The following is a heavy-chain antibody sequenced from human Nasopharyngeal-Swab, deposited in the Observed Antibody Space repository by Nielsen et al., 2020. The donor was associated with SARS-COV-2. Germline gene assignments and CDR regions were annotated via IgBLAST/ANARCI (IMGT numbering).Heavy chain of an antibody. CDR2: IYYSGST. J-gene: IGHJ4*02. CDR1: GGSISSYY. CDR3: ARVEGSPYGSGSYSIDY. Sequence: LRLSCTVSGGSISSYYWSWIRQPPGKGLEWIGYIYYSGSTNYNPSLKSRVTISVDTFKNQFSLKLSSVTAADTAVYYCARVEGSPYGSGSYSIDYWGQGTLVTVSS. V-gene: IGHV4-59*01. D-gene: IGHD3-10*01.